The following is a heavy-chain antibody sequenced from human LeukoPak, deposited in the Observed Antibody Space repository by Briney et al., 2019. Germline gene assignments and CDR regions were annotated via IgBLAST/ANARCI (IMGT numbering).Heavy chain of an antibody. CDR1: GDSISSYY. CDR2: IYYSGST. D-gene: IGHD5-18*01. Sequence: SETLSLTCTVSGDSISSYYWSWIRQPPGKGLEWIGYIYYSGSTNYNPSLKSRVTISVDTSKNQFSLKLSSVTAADTAVYYCASRGYSSMGPFQHWGQGTLVTVSS. V-gene: IGHV4-59*01. J-gene: IGHJ1*01. CDR3: ASRGYSSMGPFQH.